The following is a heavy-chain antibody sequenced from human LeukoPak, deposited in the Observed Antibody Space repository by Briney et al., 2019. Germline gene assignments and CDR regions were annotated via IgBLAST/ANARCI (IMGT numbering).Heavy chain of an antibody. D-gene: IGHD3-22*01. Sequence: SQTLSLTCAISGDSVSSNSAAWNWIRQSPSRGLEWLGRTYYRSKWYNDYAVSVKSRITINPDTSKNQFSLQLNSVTPEDTAVYYCAREDSDGWAGSGYAFDYWGQGTLVTVSS. CDR1: GDSVSSNSAA. CDR3: AREDSDGWAGSGYAFDY. CDR2: TYYRSKWYN. V-gene: IGHV6-1*01. J-gene: IGHJ4*02.